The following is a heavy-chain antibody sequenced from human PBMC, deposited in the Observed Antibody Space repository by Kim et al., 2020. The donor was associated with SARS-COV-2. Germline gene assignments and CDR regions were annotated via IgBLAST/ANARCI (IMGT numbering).Heavy chain of an antibody. CDR1: GDSISGSSYY. CDR3: AKGLS. Sequence: SETLSLTCTVSGDSISGSSYYWGWIRQPPGKGLEWIGNIYYSGTTNYNPSLKSRVTISIDTSKNQFSLKLSSVTAADTAVYYCAKGLSWGQGTLVTVSS. J-gene: IGHJ4*02. V-gene: IGHV4-39*01. CDR2: IYYSGTT.